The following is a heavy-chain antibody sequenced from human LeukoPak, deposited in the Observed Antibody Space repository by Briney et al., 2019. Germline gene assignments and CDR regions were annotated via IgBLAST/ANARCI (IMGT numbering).Heavy chain of an antibody. CDR1: GFNFEIYS. J-gene: IGHJ6*03. CDR2: ISTSSSYI. Sequence: GGSLRLSCEASGFNFEIYSMNWVRQAPGKGLEWVSSISTSSSYIYYADSVKGRLTISRDNAKNSLYLQLNSLRAEDTAVYYCARAVDNYYSYNMDVWGKGTTVTVSS. V-gene: IGHV3-21*01. D-gene: IGHD2-2*01. CDR3: ARAVDNYYSYNMDV.